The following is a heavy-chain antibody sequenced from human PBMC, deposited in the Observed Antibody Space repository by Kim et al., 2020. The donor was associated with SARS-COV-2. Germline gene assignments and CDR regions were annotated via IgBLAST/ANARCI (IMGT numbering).Heavy chain of an antibody. CDR1: GFTFSSYG. Sequence: GGSLRLSCAASGFTFSSYGMHWVRQAPGKGLEWVAVISYDGSNKYYADSVKGRFTISRDNSKNTLYLQMNSLRAEDTAAYYCAKTIAAAGAKDYWGQGTLVTVSS. V-gene: IGHV3-30*18. CDR3: AKTIAAAGAKDY. CDR2: ISYDGSNK. D-gene: IGHD6-13*01. J-gene: IGHJ4*02.